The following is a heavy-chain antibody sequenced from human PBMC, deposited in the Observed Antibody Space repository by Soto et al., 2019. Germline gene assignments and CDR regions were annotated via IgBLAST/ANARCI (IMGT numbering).Heavy chain of an antibody. Sequence: GSGPTLVNPTQTLTLTCTFSGFSLSTSQVGVGWIRQPPGKALEWLAHVYWNDDKYYSLSLKSRLTISKDTSKSQVVLTMTNMDPVDTATYYCAHSTYYYYDSSGYYFDYWGQGTLVTVS. D-gene: IGHD3-22*01. V-gene: IGHV2-5*01. CDR2: VYWNDDK. J-gene: IGHJ4*02. CDR1: GFSLSTSQVG. CDR3: AHSTYYYYDSSGYYFDY.